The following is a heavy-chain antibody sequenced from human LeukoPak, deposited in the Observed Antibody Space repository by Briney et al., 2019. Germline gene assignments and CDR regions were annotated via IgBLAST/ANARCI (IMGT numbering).Heavy chain of an antibody. CDR3: ARGSSNYYYYYMDV. CDR2: IYYSGST. J-gene: IGHJ6*03. CDR1: GGSISTSNYY. V-gene: IGHV4-39*07. Sequence: SETLSLTCTVSGGSISTSNYYWGWIRQPPGKGLEWIGSIYYSGSTYYNPSLKSRVTISVDTSKNQFSLKLSSVTAAGTAVYYCARGSSNYYYYYMDVWGKGTTVTVSS. D-gene: IGHD2-2*01.